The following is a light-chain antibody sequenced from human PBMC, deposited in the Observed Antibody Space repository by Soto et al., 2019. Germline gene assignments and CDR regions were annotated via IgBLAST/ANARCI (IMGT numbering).Light chain of an antibody. CDR3: SSYTSSSTNV. J-gene: IGLJ1*01. Sequence: QAGPAQTCSGSGSPGEANTISRPGNRREGGIYNSVSWYQHHPGKAPKLILYDVGDRPSGVSYRFSGSKSGNTASLTISGLQAVDEADYYCSSYTSSSTNVFGTGTKVTVL. CDR2: DVG. V-gene: IGLV2-14*03. CDR1: RREGGIYNS.